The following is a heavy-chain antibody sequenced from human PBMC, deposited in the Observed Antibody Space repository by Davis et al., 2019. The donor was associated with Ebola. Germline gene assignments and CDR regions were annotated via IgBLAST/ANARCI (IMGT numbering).Heavy chain of an antibody. CDR3: ASGQLWLQGLDY. CDR2: IYYSGST. J-gene: IGHJ4*02. CDR1: GGSVSSGSYY. V-gene: IGHV4-61*01. D-gene: IGHD5-18*01. Sequence: SETLSLTCTVSGGSVSSGSYYWSWIRQPPGKGLEWIGYIYYSGSTNYNTSLKSRVTISVDTSKNQFSLKLSSVTAADTAVYYCASGQLWLQGLDYWGQGTLVTVSS.